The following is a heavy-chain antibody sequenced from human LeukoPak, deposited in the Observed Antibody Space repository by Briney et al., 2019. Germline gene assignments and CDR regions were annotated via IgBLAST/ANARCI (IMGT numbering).Heavy chain of an antibody. Sequence: PGGSLRLSCAASGFTVSSNYMSWVRQAPGKGLEWVSVIYTGGATYYADSVKGRFTISRDNPTNTLYLQMNSLRAEDTAVYYCARDAYGGAFDIWGQGTMVTVSS. J-gene: IGHJ3*02. V-gene: IGHV3-53*01. CDR2: IYTGGAT. D-gene: IGHD4-17*01. CDR1: GFTVSSNY. CDR3: ARDAYGGAFDI.